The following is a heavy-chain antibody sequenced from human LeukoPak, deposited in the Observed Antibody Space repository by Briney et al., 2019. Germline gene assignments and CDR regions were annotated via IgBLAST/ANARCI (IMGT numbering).Heavy chain of an antibody. CDR2: IYPGDSDT. Sequence: GESLKISCKASGYSFTNYWIGWVRQMPGKGLEWMGIIYPGDSDTRYSPSFQGQITISADKSISTAYLQWSSLKASDTAMYYCARHDTGYCSGGSCYWFDPWGQGTLVTVSS. CDR3: ARHDTGYCSGGSCYWFDP. D-gene: IGHD2-15*01. CDR1: GYSFTNYW. J-gene: IGHJ5*02. V-gene: IGHV5-51*01.